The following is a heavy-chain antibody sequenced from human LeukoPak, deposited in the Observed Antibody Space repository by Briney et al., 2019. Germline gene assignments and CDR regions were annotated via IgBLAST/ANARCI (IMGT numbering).Heavy chain of an antibody. CDR2: IIPIFGTA. CDR3: AREPSGFGLPDAFDI. CDR1: GGTFSSYA. D-gene: IGHD3-10*01. Sequence: SVKVSCKASGGTFSSYAISWVRQAPGQGLEWMGGIIPIFGTANYAQKFQGRVTITADKSTSTAYMELSSLRSEDTAVYYCAREPSGFGLPDAFDIWGQGTMVTVSS. J-gene: IGHJ3*02. V-gene: IGHV1-69*06.